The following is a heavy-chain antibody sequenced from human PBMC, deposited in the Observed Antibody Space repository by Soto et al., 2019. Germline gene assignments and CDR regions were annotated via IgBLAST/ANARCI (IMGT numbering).Heavy chain of an antibody. CDR2: IYYSGST. CDR3: ARCGGFLEWSIGNWFDP. J-gene: IGHJ5*02. CDR1: GGSISSGGYY. Sequence: LSLTCTVSGGSISSGGYYWSWIRQHPGKGLEWIGYIYYSGSTYYNPSLKSRVTISVDTSKNQFSLKLSSVTAADTAVYYCARCGGFLEWSIGNWFDPWGQGTLVTVSS. V-gene: IGHV4-31*03. D-gene: IGHD3-3*01.